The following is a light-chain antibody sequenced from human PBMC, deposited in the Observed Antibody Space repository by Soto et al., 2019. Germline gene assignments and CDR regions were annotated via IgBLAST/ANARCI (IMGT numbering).Light chain of an antibody. CDR1: SSDVGGYNY. V-gene: IGLV2-14*01. CDR3: SSYTARSTWV. Sequence: QSALTQPASVSGSPGQSITISCTGTSSDVGGYNYVSWYQQHPGTSPKLMIYEVSNRPSGVSNRFSGSKSGNTASLIISGLQAEDEGDYYCSSYTARSTWVFGGGTKRTVL. CDR2: EVS. J-gene: IGLJ3*02.